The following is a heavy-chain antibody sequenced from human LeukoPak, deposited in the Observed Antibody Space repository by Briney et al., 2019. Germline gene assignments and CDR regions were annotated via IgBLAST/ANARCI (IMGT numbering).Heavy chain of an antibody. CDR1: GFTFSSYA. J-gene: IGHJ4*02. CDR2: SRNKANSYTT. CDR3: TRASLSGSYFFY. Sequence: PGRSLRLSCAASGFTFSSYAMYWVRQAPGKGLEWVGRSRNKANSYTTEYTASVKGRFIISRDDSKNSLFLQMNSLKTDDTAVYYCTRASLSGSYFFYWGQGALVTVSS. D-gene: IGHD1-26*01. V-gene: IGHV3-72*01.